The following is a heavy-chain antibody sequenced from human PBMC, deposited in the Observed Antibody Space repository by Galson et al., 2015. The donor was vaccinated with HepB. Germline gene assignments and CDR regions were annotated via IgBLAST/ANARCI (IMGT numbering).Heavy chain of an antibody. Sequence: SVKVSCKASGGTFSSYAISWVRQAPGQGLEWMGGIIPIFGTANYAQKFQGRVTITADESTSTAYMELSSLRSEDTAVYYCARRLVGGSSSYHYYYGMDVWGQGTTVTVSS. CDR3: ARRLVGGSSSYHYYYGMDV. CDR2: IIPIFGTA. V-gene: IGHV1-69*13. J-gene: IGHJ6*02. D-gene: IGHD6-6*01. CDR1: GGTFSSYA.